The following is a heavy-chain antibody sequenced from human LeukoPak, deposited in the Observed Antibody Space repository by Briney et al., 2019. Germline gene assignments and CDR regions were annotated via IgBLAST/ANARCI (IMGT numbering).Heavy chain of an antibody. CDR3: AREGTFGYHYFDY. V-gene: IGHV3-7*01. J-gene: IGHJ4*02. D-gene: IGHD3-3*01. Sequence: PGGSLRLSCTVSGFTFSAHRMSWVRQAPGKGLEWVANIYQGGSETHYVDSVKGRFTISRDNAKNSLYLHLSSLRAEDTAVYYCAREGTFGYHYFDYWGQGGLVTVSS. CDR2: IYQGGSET. CDR1: GFTFSAHR.